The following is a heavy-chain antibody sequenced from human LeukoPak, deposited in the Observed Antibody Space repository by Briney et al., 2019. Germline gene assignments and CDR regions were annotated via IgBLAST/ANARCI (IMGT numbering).Heavy chain of an antibody. CDR3: ARRKAAAGKGGAFDI. V-gene: IGHV3-48*01. CDR1: GCTFSTYS. D-gene: IGHD6-13*01. J-gene: IGHJ3*02. Sequence: QAGGSLRLSCAASGCTFSTYSMNWVRQAPVKGRALVSYISSSDVTIYYTASVKGRFTISRDNAKNSLYLQMNSLRAEDTAVYYCARRKAAAGKGGAFDIWGQGTMVTVSS. CDR2: ISSSDVTI.